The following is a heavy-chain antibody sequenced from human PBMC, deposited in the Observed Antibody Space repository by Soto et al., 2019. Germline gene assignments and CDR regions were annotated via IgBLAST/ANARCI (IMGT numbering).Heavy chain of an antibody. CDR3: ARAKADYDFWSGYYVFDY. CDR2: IIPIFGTA. Sequence: ASVKVSCKASGGTFSSYAISWVRQAPGQGLEWMGGIIPIFGTANYAQKFQGRVTITADESTSTAYMELSSLRSEDTAVYYCARAKADYDFWSGYYVFDYWGQGTLVTVSS. D-gene: IGHD3-3*01. CDR1: GGTFSSYA. V-gene: IGHV1-69*13. J-gene: IGHJ4*02.